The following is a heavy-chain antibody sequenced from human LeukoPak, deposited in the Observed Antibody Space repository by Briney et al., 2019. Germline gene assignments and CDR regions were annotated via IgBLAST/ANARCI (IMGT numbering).Heavy chain of an antibody. Sequence: PSETLSLTCAVSGYAISSGYHWGWIRQPPGKGLEWIGYIYYSGSTNYNPSLKSRVTISVDTSKNQFSLKLSSVTAADTAVYYCARADSSSWYEDYYYYYMDVWGKGTTVTVSS. CDR2: IYYSGST. V-gene: IGHV4-61*01. CDR1: GYAISSGYH. J-gene: IGHJ6*03. D-gene: IGHD6-13*01. CDR3: ARADSSSWYEDYYYYYMDV.